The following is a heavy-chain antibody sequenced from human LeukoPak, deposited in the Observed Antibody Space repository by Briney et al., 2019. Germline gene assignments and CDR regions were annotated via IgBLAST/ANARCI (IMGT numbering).Heavy chain of an antibody. Sequence: PSETLSLTCAVYGGSFSGYYWSWIRQPPGKGLEWIGEINHSGSTNYNPSLKSRATISVDTSKNQFSLRLTSVTAADTALYYCARSPGLGYSGGSCHFDYWGQGILVTVSS. D-gene: IGHD2-15*01. CDR1: GGSFSGYY. J-gene: IGHJ4*02. CDR3: ARSPGLGYSGGSCHFDY. CDR2: INHSGST. V-gene: IGHV4-34*01.